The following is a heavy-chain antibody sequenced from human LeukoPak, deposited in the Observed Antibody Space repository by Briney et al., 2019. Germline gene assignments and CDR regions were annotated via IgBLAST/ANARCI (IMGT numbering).Heavy chain of an antibody. V-gene: IGHV1-46*01. CDR3: ARELSGSYFD. D-gene: IGHD1-26*01. CDR2: INPTSGST. CDR1: GFTFTSYY. J-gene: IGHJ4*02. Sequence: PGRSLRLSCAASGFTFTSYYMHWVRQAPGQGLEWMGVINPTSGSTSYPQKFQGRVTITRDTSTGTIYMELSSLTSEDTAVYYCARELSGSYFDWGQGTLVTVSS.